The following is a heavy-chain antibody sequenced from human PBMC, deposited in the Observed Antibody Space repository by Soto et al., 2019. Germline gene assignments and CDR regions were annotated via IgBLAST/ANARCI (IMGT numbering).Heavy chain of an antibody. CDR1: GFTLSSYA. V-gene: IGHV3-33*01. CDR2: IWYDGSNK. CDR3: ARRFPGPRYYYYYMDV. D-gene: IGHD3-10*01. Sequence: RGSLRLSCAASGFTLSSYAMHWVRQAPGKGLEWVAVIWYDGSNKYYADSVKGRFTISRDNSKNTLYLQMNSLRAEDTAVYYCARRFPGPRYYYYYMDVWGKGTTVTVSS. J-gene: IGHJ6*03.